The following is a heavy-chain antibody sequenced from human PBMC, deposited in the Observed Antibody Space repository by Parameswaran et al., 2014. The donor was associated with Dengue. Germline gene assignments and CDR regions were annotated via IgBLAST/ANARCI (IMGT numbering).Heavy chain of an antibody. J-gene: IGHJ5*02. CDR3: ARTQVWFGEFIPANWFDP. Sequence: ASETLSLTCTVSGGSISSGSYYWSWIRQPAGKGLEWIGRIYTSGSTNYNPSLKSRVTISVDTSKNQFSLKLSSVTAADTAVYYCARTQVWFGEFIPANWFDPWGQGTLVTVSS. CDR1: GGSISSGSYY. CDR2: IYTSGST. D-gene: IGHD3-10*01. V-gene: IGHV4-61*02.